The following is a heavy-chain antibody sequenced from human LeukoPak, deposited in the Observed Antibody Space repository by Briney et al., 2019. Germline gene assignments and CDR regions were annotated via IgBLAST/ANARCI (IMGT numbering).Heavy chain of an antibody. D-gene: IGHD4-17*01. Sequence: ETLSLTCAVSGYSISSGYYWGWIRQPPGKGLEWIGSIYHSGSTYYNPSLKSRVTISVDTSKNQFSLKLSSVTAADTAVYYCARRKYGDYGNFDYWGQGTLVTVSS. CDR3: ARRKYGDYGNFDY. J-gene: IGHJ4*02. CDR2: IYHSGST. CDR1: GYSISSGYY. V-gene: IGHV4-38-2*01.